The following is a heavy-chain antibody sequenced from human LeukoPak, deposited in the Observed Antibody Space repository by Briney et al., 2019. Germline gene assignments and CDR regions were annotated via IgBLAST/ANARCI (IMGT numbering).Heavy chain of an antibody. CDR3: VLAAASNVFDY. D-gene: IGHD6-13*01. V-gene: IGHV5-51*01. Sequence: GESLKISCKGPGYSFTSYWIGWVRQMPGKGLEWMGIIYPGDSDTRYSPSFQGQVTISADKSISTAYLQWSSLKASDTAMYYCVLAAASNVFDYWGQGTLVTVSP. CDR2: IYPGDSDT. CDR1: GYSFTSYW. J-gene: IGHJ4*02.